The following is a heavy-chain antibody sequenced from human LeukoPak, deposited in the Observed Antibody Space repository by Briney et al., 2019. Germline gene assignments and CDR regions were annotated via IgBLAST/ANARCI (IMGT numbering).Heavy chain of an antibody. Sequence: GGSLRLSCAASGFTVSSNYMSWVRQAPGKGLEGVSVISGSGGHTYYAHSVEGRYPISRDHSKNTLYLQMNSLRPEDTAVYYCAKGPSGSYYNDGVECFDYWGQGTLVTVSS. V-gene: IGHV3-23*01. CDR3: AKGPSGSYYNDGVECFDY. CDR2: ISGSGGHT. CDR1: GFTVSSNY. D-gene: IGHD3-10*01. J-gene: IGHJ4*02.